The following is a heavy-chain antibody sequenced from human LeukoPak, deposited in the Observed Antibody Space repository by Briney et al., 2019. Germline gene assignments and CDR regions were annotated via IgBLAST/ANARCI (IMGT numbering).Heavy chain of an antibody. Sequence: ASVKVSCXASGYTFTGYYMHWVRQAPGQGLEWMEWINPNSGGTNYTQKFQGRVTMTRDTSISTAYMELSRLRSDDTAVYYCASPAASLASRYYYYYMGVWGKGTTVTVSS. J-gene: IGHJ6*03. CDR3: ASPAASLASRYYYYYMGV. CDR1: GYTFTGYY. V-gene: IGHV1-2*02. CDR2: INPNSGGT. D-gene: IGHD6-25*01.